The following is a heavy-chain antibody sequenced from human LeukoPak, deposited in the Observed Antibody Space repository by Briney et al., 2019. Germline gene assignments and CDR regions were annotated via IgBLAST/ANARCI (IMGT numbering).Heavy chain of an antibody. D-gene: IGHD3-10*01. V-gene: IGHV4-30-4*01. CDR2: IYYSGST. Sequence: SETLSLTCAVYGGSFSGYYWSWIRQPPGKGLEWIGYIYYSGSTYYNPSLKSRVTISVDTSKNQFSLKLSSVTAADTAVYYCARDQDYYGSGRFDYWGQGTLVTVSS. CDR3: ARDQDYYGSGRFDY. J-gene: IGHJ4*02. CDR1: GGSFSGYY.